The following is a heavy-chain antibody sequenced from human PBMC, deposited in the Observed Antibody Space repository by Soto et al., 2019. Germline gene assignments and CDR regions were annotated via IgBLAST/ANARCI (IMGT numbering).Heavy chain of an antibody. CDR1: GGSISSYY. CDR2: IYTSGST. Sequence: SETLSLTCAVSGGSISSYYWSWIRQPAGKGLEWVGRIYTSGSTNYTPSLKSRVTMSVDTSKNQFSLKLSSVTAADTAVYYCAGGEKSARCSSTSCYANWFDPWGQGTQVTVSS. D-gene: IGHD2-2*01. V-gene: IGHV4-4*07. CDR3: AGGEKSARCSSTSCYANWFDP. J-gene: IGHJ5*02.